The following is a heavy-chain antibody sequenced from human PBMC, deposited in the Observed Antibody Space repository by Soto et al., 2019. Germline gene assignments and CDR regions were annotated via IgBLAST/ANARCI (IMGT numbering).Heavy chain of an antibody. Sequence: GASVKVSCKASGYTFTSYGMSWVRQAPGQGLEWMGWSSAYNGNTNYAQKLQGRVTMTTDTSTSTAYMELRSLRSDDTAVYYCARGTGYCSGGSCNWFDPWGQGTLVTVSS. J-gene: IGHJ5*02. CDR1: GYTFTSYG. D-gene: IGHD2-15*01. V-gene: IGHV1-18*01. CDR3: ARGTGYCSGGSCNWFDP. CDR2: SSAYNGNT.